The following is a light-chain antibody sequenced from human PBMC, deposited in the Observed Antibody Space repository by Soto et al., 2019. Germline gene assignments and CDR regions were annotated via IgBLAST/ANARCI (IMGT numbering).Light chain of an antibody. CDR2: GDS. CDR3: QSYDSTLDARYV. V-gene: IGLV1-40*01. Sequence: QSVLTQPPSVSGAPGQRVTISCTGSGSNIGAGYDVHWYQHRPGTAPKLLVFGDSHRPSGVPDRFSGSKSGTSASLAITGLQAEVEGDYYCQSYDSTLDARYVFGTGTKVTGL. CDR1: GSNIGAGYD. J-gene: IGLJ1*01.